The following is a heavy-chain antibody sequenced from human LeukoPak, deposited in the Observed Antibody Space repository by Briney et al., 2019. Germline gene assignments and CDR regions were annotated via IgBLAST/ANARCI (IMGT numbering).Heavy chain of an antibody. CDR2: IYSSGSP. CDR1: GGFLRRYY. V-gene: IGHV4-4*07. J-gene: IGHJ6*03. CDR3: ARDHLAGIWFGELLSSLYYYYYMDV. Sequence: SETLSLTCTVSGGFLRRYYWRWIRQPAGKGLEWIGRIYSSGSPNYNPSVKGRVTISVDTFKHQFSLKMSSVTAADTALYYCARDHLAGIWFGELLSSLYYYYYMDVWRKGTTVTVS. D-gene: IGHD3-10*01.